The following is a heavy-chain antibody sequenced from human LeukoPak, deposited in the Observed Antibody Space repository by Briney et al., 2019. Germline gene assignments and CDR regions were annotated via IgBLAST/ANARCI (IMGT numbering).Heavy chain of an antibody. V-gene: IGHV3-49*03. J-gene: IGHJ4*02. CDR2: IRSKIFGGAP. CDR3: ARGSGRYVMVDW. Sequence: GGSLRLSCSASGFPFADFTMSWFRQSPGQGLEWVGFIRSKIFGGAPEHAASVAARFTISRDDSTSIAYLQMNSLQVEDTAVYYCARGSGRYVMVDWWGQGTLVTVSS. D-gene: IGHD6-19*01. CDR1: GFPFADFT.